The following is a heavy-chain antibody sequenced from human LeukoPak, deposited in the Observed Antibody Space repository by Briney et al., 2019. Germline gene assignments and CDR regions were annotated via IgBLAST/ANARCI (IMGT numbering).Heavy chain of an antibody. J-gene: IGHJ4*02. Sequence: GGSLRLSCAASGFTFSSYSMNWVRQAPGKGLEWVSYISSSSSTIYYADSVKGRSTISRDNAKNSLYLQMNSLRAEDTAVYYCARESFDYSRPAAAYYFDYWGQGTLVTVSS. D-gene: IGHD4-11*01. CDR1: GFTFSSYS. CDR3: ARESFDYSRPAAAYYFDY. V-gene: IGHV3-48*04. CDR2: ISSSSSTI.